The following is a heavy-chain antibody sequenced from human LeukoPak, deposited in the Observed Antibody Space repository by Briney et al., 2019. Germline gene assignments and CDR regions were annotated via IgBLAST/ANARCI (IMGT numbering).Heavy chain of an antibody. J-gene: IGHJ3*02. V-gene: IGHV3-21*01. Sequence: PGGSLTLSCAASGFTFSSYSMNWVRQAPGKGLEWVSSISSSSSYIYYADSVKGRFTISRDNAKNSLYLQMNSLRAEDTAVYYCWGYDFWSGDAFDIWGQGTMVTVSS. CDR1: GFTFSSYS. CDR3: WGYDFWSGDAFDI. D-gene: IGHD3-3*01. CDR2: ISSSSSYI.